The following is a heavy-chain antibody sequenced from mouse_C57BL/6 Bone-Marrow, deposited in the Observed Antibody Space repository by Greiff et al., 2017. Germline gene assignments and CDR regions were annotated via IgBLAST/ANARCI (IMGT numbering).Heavy chain of an antibody. V-gene: IGHV1-5*01. CDR2: IYPGNSDT. J-gene: IGHJ4*01. CDR1: GYTFTSYW. D-gene: IGHD2-4*01. CDR3: TKRGIYYDPPDY. Sequence: VQLQQSGTVLARPGASVKMSCKTSGYTFTSYWMHWVNQRPGQGLEWIGAIYPGNSDTSYNQKFKGQAKLTAVTSASTAYMELSSLTNEDSAVNYCTKRGIYYDPPDYWGQGTSVTVSS.